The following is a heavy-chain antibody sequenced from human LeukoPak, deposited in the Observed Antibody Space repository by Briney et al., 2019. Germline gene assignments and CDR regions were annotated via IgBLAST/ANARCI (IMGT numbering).Heavy chain of an antibody. Sequence: KPSETLSLTCTVTGFSISRSSYYWDWIRQPPGKGLEWIGNIYYSGSTQYNLSLKSRATISVDTSKNQFSLKLSSVTAADTAVYYCARLESSSGKYYCDYWGQGTLVTVSS. CDR1: GFSISRSSYY. V-gene: IGHV4-39*01. D-gene: IGHD2-2*01. CDR2: IYYSGST. CDR3: ARLESSSGKYYCDY. J-gene: IGHJ4*02.